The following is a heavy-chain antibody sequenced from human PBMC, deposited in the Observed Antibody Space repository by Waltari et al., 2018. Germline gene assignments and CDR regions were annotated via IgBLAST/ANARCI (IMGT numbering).Heavy chain of an antibody. CDR1: GFTVSNSY. J-gene: IGHJ6*02. CDR2: SYSSGST. D-gene: IGHD6-19*01. CDR3: ARVFGSGWSYGMDV. Sequence: EVQVVETGGGLIQPGGSLRLSCAASGFTVSNSYMSWVRQAPGKGRALVSVSYSSGSTYYAGSVKGRFTISRDNSKNTLYLQMRSLRAEDMAVYYCARVFGSGWSYGMDVWGQGTTVTVSS. V-gene: IGHV3-53*02.